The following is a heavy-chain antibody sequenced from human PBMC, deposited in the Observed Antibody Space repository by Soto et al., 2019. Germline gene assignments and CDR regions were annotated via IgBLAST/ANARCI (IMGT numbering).Heavy chain of an antibody. CDR3: ARAEDDAAAGTFPLHY. V-gene: IGHV1-69*01. CDR1: GGTFSSYA. J-gene: IGHJ4*02. Sequence: QVQLVQSGAEVKKPGSSVKVSCKASGGTFSSYAISWVRQAPGQGLEWMGGIIPIFGTANYAQKFQGRVTITADESTSTDYMELSRLISEDMAVYYCARAEDDAAAGTFPLHYWGQGTLVTVSS. CDR2: IIPIFGTA. D-gene: IGHD6-13*01.